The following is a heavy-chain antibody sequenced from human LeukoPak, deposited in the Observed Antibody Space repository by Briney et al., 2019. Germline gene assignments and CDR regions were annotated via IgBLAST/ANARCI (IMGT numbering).Heavy chain of an antibody. D-gene: IGHD2-2*01. CDR2: ISSGGSTI. CDR3: ARDLRDIVVVPAATTTITYYYYSMDV. CDR1: GFTFSSYE. Sequence: GGSLRLSCAASGFTFSSYEMNWVRQAPGKGLEWVSYISSGGSTIYYADSVRGRFTISRDNAKNSLYLQMNSLRAEDTAVYYCARDLRDIVVVPAATTTITYYYYSMDVWGKGTTVTISS. V-gene: IGHV3-48*03. J-gene: IGHJ6*03.